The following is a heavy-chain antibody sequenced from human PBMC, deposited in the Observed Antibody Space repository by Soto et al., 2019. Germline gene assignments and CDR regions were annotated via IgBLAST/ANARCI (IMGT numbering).Heavy chain of an antibody. Sequence: VRLVESGGVVVQPGGSLRLSCAASGFTFDDFAMHWVRQVAGKGLEWVALITWDGHKTYYSDSVKGLFTISRDNNTISLFLQITSLRTEDTALYFCAQDLRYSGGSDYYHYGMDVWGQGTPVTVSS. CDR1: GFTFDDFA. J-gene: IGHJ6*02. V-gene: IGHV3-43*01. CDR3: AQDLRYSGGSDYYHYGMDV. CDR2: ITWDGHKT. D-gene: IGHD1-26*01.